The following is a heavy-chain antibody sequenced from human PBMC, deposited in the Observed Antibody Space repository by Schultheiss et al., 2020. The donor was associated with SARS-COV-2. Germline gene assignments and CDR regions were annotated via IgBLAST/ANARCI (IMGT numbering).Heavy chain of an antibody. CDR2: IYYSGST. CDR3: ARGGQWLVVWFDP. V-gene: IGHV4-39*01. CDR1: GGSISSSSYY. J-gene: IGHJ5*02. Sequence: ESLKISCTVSGGSISSSSYYWGWIRQPPGKGLEWIGSIYYSGSTYYNPSLKSRVTISVDTSKNQFSLKLSSVTAADTAVYYCARGGQWLVVWFDPWGQGTLVTVSS. D-gene: IGHD6-19*01.